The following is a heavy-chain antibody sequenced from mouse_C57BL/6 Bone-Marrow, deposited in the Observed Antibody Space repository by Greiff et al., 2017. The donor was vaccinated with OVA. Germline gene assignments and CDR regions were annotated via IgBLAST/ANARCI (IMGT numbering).Heavy chain of an antibody. V-gene: IGHV2-2*01. D-gene: IGHD2-2*01. CDR1: GFSLTSYG. CDR3: ARKPPLYCGYVMDY. J-gene: IGHJ4*01. CDR2: IWSGGST. Sequence: VKLMESGPGLVQPSQSLSITCTVSGFSLTSYGVHWVRQSPGKGLEWLGVIWSGGSTDYNAAFISRLSISKDNSKSQVFFKMNSLQADDTAIYYCARKPPLYCGYVMDYWGQGTSVTVSS.